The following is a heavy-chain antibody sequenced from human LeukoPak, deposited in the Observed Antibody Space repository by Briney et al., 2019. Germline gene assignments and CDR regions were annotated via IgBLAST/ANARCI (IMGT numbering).Heavy chain of an antibody. CDR3: AREEMGGTTRSGALT. D-gene: IGHD1-14*01. V-gene: IGHV3-21*01. Sequence: GGSLRLSCAASGFALFTYSINWVRQAPGKGLEWVSSISGNTTYIYYADSVKGRFTISRDNAKNSLYLQMNSLRAEDTAVYYCAREEMGGTTRSGALTWGQGTLVTVSS. CDR1: GFALFTYS. CDR2: ISGNTTYI. J-gene: IGHJ5*02.